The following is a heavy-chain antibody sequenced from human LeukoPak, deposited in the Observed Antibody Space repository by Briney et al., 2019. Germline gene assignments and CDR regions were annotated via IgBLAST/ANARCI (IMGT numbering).Heavy chain of an antibody. J-gene: IGHJ6*03. V-gene: IGHV4-34*01. D-gene: IGHD3-10*01. CDR1: GGSFSGYY. Sequence: SETLSLTCAVYGGSFSGYYWSWIRQPPGKGLEWIGEINHSGSTNYNPSLKSRVTISVDTSKNQFSLKLSSVTAADTAVYYSARRSPYYYGSGSFRYYYYYMDVWGKGTTVTISS. CDR2: INHSGST. CDR3: ARRSPYYYGSGSFRYYYYYMDV.